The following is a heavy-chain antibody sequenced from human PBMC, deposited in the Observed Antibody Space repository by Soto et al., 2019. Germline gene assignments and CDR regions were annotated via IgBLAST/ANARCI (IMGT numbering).Heavy chain of an antibody. CDR1: GFTFSSYV. CDR3: ATPMTRGGLRVEYYVDY. J-gene: IGHJ4*02. Sequence: EVQLLESGGGLVQPGGSLRLSCAASGFTFSSYVMSWVRQTPGKGLEWVSTLSGSGGSTYYADSVQGRFIISRDKSKNTLYLQMKGLRAEDTAVYYCATPMTRGGLRVEYYVDYWGQGTLVTVSS. CDR2: LSGSGGST. D-gene: IGHD3-10*01. V-gene: IGHV3-23*01.